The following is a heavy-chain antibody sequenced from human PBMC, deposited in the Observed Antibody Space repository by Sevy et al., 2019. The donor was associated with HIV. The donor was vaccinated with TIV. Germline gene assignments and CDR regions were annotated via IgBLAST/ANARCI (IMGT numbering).Heavy chain of an antibody. J-gene: IGHJ4*02. V-gene: IGHV3-23*01. CDR1: GFTFSNYA. CDR3: ARKYDSSGYFDY. D-gene: IGHD3-22*01. Sequence: GGSLRLSCAASGFTFSNYAMNWVRQAPGKGLEWVSGISGSGGSGTKTNYADSVKGRFTISRDDSKNSLFLQLNSLRAEDTAIYYCARKYDSSGYFDYWGQGTLFTVSS. CDR2: ISGSGGSGTKT.